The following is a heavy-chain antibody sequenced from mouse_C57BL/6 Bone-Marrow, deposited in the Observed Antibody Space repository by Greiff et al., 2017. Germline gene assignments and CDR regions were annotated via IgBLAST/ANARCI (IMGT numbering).Heavy chain of an antibody. CDR2: IDPENGDT. Sequence: EVQLQESGAELVRPGASVKLSCTASGFNIKDDYMNWVKQRPEQGLEWIGWIDPENGDTEYASKFQGKATITADTSSNTAYLQLSSLTSEDTAVYYCTTTMGLRRWDIDVWGTGTTVTVSS. CDR1: GFNIKDDY. J-gene: IGHJ1*03. D-gene: IGHD2-4*01. CDR3: TTTMGLRRWDIDV. V-gene: IGHV14-4*01.